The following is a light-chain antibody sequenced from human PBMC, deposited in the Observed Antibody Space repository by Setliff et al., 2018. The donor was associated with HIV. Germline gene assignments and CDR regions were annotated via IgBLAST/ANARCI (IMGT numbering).Light chain of an antibody. CDR2: EVT. CDR1: SDDVGSYNL. Sequence: QSVLAQPASVSGSPGQSITISCTATSDDVGSYNLVSWYQEHPGKAPKLIMYEVTKRPSGVSNRFSGSKSGKTASLTISGLQAGDEADYYCCSYAATNTVLFGGGTKVTVL. CDR3: CSYAATNTVL. J-gene: IGLJ2*01. V-gene: IGLV2-23*02.